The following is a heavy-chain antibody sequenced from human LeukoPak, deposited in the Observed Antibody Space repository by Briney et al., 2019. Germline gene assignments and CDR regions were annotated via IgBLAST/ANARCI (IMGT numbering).Heavy chain of an antibody. V-gene: IGHV4-4*07. D-gene: IGHD4-17*01. CDR1: GGSISSYY. J-gene: IGHJ4*02. CDR2: IYTSGST. CDR3: ARAPTTVTTNFDY. Sequence: PSETLSLTCTVSGGSISSYYWSWIRQPAGKGVEWIGRIYTSGSTNYNPSLKSRVTISVDKSKNQFSLKLSSVTAADTAVYYCARAPTTVTTNFDYWGQGTLVTVSS.